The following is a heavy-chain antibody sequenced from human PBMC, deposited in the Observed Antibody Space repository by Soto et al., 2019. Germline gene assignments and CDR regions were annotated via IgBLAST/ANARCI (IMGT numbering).Heavy chain of an antibody. CDR3: ATIPLDYGDGVY. Sequence: QLQLQESGPGLVKPSETLSLTCTVSGGSISSSSYDLGCIRQPPGKGLAWIAIIYYSGSTYYTPSLTSRVTISVHTSKNQFSLKPSSVTAADTAVYYCATIPLDYGDGVYWAQGTLVTFSS. V-gene: IGHV4-39*01. J-gene: IGHJ4*02. CDR2: IYYSGST. CDR1: GGSISSSSYD. D-gene: IGHD4-17*01.